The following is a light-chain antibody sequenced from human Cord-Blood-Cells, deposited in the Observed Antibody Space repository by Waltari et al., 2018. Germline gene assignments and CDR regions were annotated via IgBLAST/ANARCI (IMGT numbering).Light chain of an antibody. CDR3: LLSYSGARV. Sequence: QAVVTQKPSLTVSPGGTVPLICGSSTGAVISGHYTYWFQQKPGQAPRTLIYDTSNKHSWTPARFSGSLLGGKAALTLSGAQPEDEAEYYCLLSYSGARVFGTGTKVTVL. J-gene: IGLJ1*01. CDR1: TGAVISGHY. CDR2: DTS. V-gene: IGLV7-46*01.